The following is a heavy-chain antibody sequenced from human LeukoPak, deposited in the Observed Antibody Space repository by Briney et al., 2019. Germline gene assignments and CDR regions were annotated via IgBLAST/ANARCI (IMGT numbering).Heavy chain of an antibody. CDR1: GGSISHFY. V-gene: IGHV4-4*07. CDR3: AREFSGPYYYGMDV. J-gene: IGHJ6*02. CDR2: IYTRGDS. D-gene: IGHD3-10*01. Sequence: PSETLSLTCTVSGGSISHFYMSWIRQTPEKGLEWIGRIYTRGDSDYNPSLESRVTMSVDTSKNQFSLKLSSVTAADTAVYYCAREFSGPYYYGMDVWGQGTTVTVSS.